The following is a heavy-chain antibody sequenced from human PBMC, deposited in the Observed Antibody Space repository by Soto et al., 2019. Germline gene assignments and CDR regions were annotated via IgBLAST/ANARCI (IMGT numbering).Heavy chain of an antibody. D-gene: IGHD2-15*01. CDR1: GFTLSNYA. CDR3: ARIKLVDFFFINVDVYDMDV. V-gene: IGHV3-48*02. J-gene: IGHJ6*02. CDR2: ISSDSRYI. Sequence: EVQLVESGGGLVQPGGSLRLSCAASGFTLSNYAVNWVRQAPGKGLEWVSYISSDSRYIYHGDYVKGRFTISRDNARNSVYLQMNSLRDEDTAVYYCARIKLVDFFFINVDVYDMDVWGQGTPVTVSS.